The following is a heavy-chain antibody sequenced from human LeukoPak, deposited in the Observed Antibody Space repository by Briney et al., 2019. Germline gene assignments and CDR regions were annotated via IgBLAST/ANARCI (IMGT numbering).Heavy chain of an antibody. D-gene: IGHD3-16*02. V-gene: IGHV1-69*13. CDR3: ARASGGLRLGELSF. CDR1: GGTFSSYG. CDR2: IIPIFGTA. Sequence: ASVKVSCKASGGTFSSYGISWVRQAPGQGLEWMGGIIPIFGTANHAQKFQGRVTITADESTSTAYMELSSLRSEDTAVYYCARASGGLRLGELSFWGQGTLVTVSS. J-gene: IGHJ4*02.